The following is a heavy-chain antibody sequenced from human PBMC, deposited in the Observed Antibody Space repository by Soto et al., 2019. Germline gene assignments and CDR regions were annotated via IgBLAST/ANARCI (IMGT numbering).Heavy chain of an antibody. V-gene: IGHV3-30-3*01. CDR2: ISYDGSNK. Sequence: QVQLVESGGGVVQPGRSLRLSCAASGFTFSSYAMHWVLQAPGKGLEWVAVISYDGSNKYYADSVKGRFTISRDNSKNTLYLQMNSLRAEDTAVYYCARNPDAEYESLDYWGQGTLVTVSS. CDR1: GFTFSSYA. CDR3: ARNPDAEYESLDY. J-gene: IGHJ4*02. D-gene: IGHD3-16*01.